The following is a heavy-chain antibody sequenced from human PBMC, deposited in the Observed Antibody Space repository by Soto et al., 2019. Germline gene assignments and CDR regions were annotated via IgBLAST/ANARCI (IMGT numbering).Heavy chain of an antibody. J-gene: IGHJ4*02. Sequence: GGSLRLSCVVSGLRFSGHGMNWVRQAPGKGLEWVSISSGNGFIYYADSVRGRFTVSRDNAKNSLYLQMNSLRAEDTAVYYCATQMDYNILTGYRPFDYWGQGTLVTVSS. V-gene: IGHV3-21*01. CDR1: GLRFSGHG. D-gene: IGHD3-9*01. CDR2: SSGNGFI. CDR3: ATQMDYNILTGYRPFDY.